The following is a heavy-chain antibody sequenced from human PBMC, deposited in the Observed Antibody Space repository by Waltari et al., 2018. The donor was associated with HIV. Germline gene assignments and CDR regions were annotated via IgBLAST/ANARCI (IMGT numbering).Heavy chain of an antibody. CDR2: INQSGNR. Sequence: QVQLQQWGAGLLKPSETLSLTCAVSGGSFSAYYWSWIRPTPGKGLEWIGEINQSGNRQQGPGGKRRLTRAVDPAKKQFSLKMTAMTAADTAVYYCARGSPTLQFYDDFSGYLDAFDVWGHGTMVTVSS. CDR3: ARGSPTLQFYDDFSGYLDAFDV. V-gene: IGHV4-34*01. J-gene: IGHJ3*01. D-gene: IGHD3-22*01. CDR1: GGSFSAYY.